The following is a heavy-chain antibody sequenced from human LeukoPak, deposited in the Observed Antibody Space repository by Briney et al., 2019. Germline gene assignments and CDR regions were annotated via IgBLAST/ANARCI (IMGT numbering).Heavy chain of an antibody. CDR3: ARHGGYSHGYDLGY. CDR1: GGTFSSYA. J-gene: IGHJ4*02. Sequence: SVKVSCKASGGTFSSYAISWVRQAPGQGLEWMGRIIPILGIANYAQKFQGRVTITADKSTSTAYMELSSLRSEDTAVYYCARHGGYSHGYDLGYWGQGTLVTVSS. D-gene: IGHD5-18*01. V-gene: IGHV1-69*04. CDR2: IIPILGIA.